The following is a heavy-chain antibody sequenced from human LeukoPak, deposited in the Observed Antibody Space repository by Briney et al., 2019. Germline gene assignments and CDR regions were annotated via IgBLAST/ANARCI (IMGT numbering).Heavy chain of an antibody. CDR3: ARDRAWNYFDY. CDR2: ISNDGSRK. CDR1: GFTFSSYA. Sequence: GRSLRLSCAASGFTFSSYAMHWVRQAPGKGLEWVAIISNDGSRKYYAHSVEGRFTISRDNSKNTLYLQMDSLRAEDTAVYYCARDRAWNYFDYWGQGTLVTVSS. J-gene: IGHJ4*02. D-gene: IGHD3-3*01. V-gene: IGHV3-30*04.